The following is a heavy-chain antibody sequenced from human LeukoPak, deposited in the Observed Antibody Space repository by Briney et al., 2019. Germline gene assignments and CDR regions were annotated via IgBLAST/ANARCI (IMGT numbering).Heavy chain of an antibody. CDR3: ARDESYSSDY. D-gene: IGHD3-22*01. J-gene: IGHJ4*02. Sequence: PGGSLRLSCAASGFTFSRYWMSWVPQAPGKGLEWLANINQDGSEIYYVDSVKGRFTISRDNAKSSLYLQMNGLRAEDTAVYYCARDESYSSDYWGQGTLVTVSS. V-gene: IGHV3-7*05. CDR1: GFTFSRYW. CDR2: INQDGSEI.